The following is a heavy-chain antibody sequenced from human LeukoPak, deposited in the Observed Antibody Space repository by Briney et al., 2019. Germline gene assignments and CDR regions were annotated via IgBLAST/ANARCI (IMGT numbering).Heavy chain of an antibody. CDR2: ISSSGSTI. CDR3: ARDRSRKGYYYDSSGYPDY. D-gene: IGHD3-22*01. CDR1: GFTFSDYY. Sequence: GGSLRLSCAASGFTFSDYYMSWIRQAPGKGLEWVSYISSSGSTIYYADSVKGRFTISRDNAKNSLCLQMNSLRAEDTAVYYCARDRSRKGYYYDSSGYPDYWGQGTLVTVSS. V-gene: IGHV3-11*01. J-gene: IGHJ4*02.